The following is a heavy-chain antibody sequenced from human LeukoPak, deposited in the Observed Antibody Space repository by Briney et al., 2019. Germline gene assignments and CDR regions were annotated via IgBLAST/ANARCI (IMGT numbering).Heavy chain of an antibody. CDR2: ISSSSSYI. J-gene: IGHJ4*02. Sequence: GGSLRLSCAASGFTFSSYSMNWVRQAPGKGLEWVSSISSSSSYIYYADSVKGRFIISRDNAKNSLYLQMNSLRAEDTAVYYCAREIGSSGWYYFDYWGQGTLVTVPS. CDR3: AREIGSSGWYYFDY. V-gene: IGHV3-21*01. D-gene: IGHD6-19*01. CDR1: GFTFSSYS.